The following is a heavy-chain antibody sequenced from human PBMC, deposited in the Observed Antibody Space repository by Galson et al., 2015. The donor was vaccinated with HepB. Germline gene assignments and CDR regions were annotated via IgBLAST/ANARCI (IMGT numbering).Heavy chain of an antibody. Sequence: SVKLSCKASGGTFSSYAISWVRQAPGQGLEWMGRIIPILGIANYAQKFQGRVTITADKSTSTAYMELSSLRSEDTAVYYCARGSIHYDSRGYSYYFDYWGQGTLVTVSS. CDR1: GGTFSSYA. CDR3: ARGSIHYDSRGYSYYFDY. CDR2: IIPILGIA. J-gene: IGHJ4*02. V-gene: IGHV1-69*04. D-gene: IGHD3-22*01.